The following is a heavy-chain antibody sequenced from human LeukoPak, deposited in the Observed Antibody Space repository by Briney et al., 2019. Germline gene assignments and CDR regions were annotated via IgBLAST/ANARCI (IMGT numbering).Heavy chain of an antibody. V-gene: IGHV4-39*01. D-gene: IGHD6-6*01. J-gene: IGHJ4*02. Sequence: SETLSLTCTLSGDSIRSSSYYWGWIRQPPGKGLEWIGSVYYSGSTYYNPSLKSRVTISVDTSKNQFSLKLSSVTAADTAVYYCASIAARDYWGQGTLVTVSS. CDR2: VYYSGST. CDR3: ASIAARDY. CDR1: GDSIRSSSYY.